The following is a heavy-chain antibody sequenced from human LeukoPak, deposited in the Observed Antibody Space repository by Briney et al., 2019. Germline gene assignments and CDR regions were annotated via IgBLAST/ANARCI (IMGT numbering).Heavy chain of an antibody. D-gene: IGHD4-17*01. CDR2: ISAYNGNT. CDR1: GYTFTSYG. J-gene: IGHJ4*02. V-gene: IGHV1-18*01. CDR3: ARDDYGAISGDY. Sequence: RASVTVSCKASGYTFTSYGISWVRQAPGQGLEWMGWISAYNGNTNYAQKLQGRVTMTTDTSTSTAYMELRSLRSDDTAVYYCARDDYGAISGDYWGQGTLVTVSS.